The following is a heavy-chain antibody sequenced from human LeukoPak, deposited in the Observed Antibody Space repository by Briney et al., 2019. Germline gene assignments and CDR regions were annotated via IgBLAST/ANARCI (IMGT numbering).Heavy chain of an antibody. CDR3: ARHEIQGSTY. Sequence: SETLSLTCTVSGGSISSSSYYGGWLRQPPGKGLEWIGHIYYSGSTYYNPSLKSRVTISVDTSKNQFSLKLSSVTAADTAVYYCARHEIQGSTYWGQGTLVTVSS. V-gene: IGHV4-39*01. CDR2: IYYSGST. D-gene: IGHD3-10*01. J-gene: IGHJ4*02. CDR1: GGSISSSSYY.